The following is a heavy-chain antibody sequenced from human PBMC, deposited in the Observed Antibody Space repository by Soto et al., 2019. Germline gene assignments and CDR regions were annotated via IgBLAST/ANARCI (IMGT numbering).Heavy chain of an antibody. D-gene: IGHD5-18*01. CDR2: ISGSGGST. CDR1: GFTFSSYA. J-gene: IGHJ4*02. V-gene: IGHV3-23*01. Sequence: GGSLRLSCAASGFTFSSYAMSWVRQAPGKGREWVSAISGSGGSTYYADSVKGRFTISRDNSKNTLYLQMNSLRAEDTAVYYCAKGVPYVDTAMAYFDYWGQGTLVTVSS. CDR3: AKGVPYVDTAMAYFDY.